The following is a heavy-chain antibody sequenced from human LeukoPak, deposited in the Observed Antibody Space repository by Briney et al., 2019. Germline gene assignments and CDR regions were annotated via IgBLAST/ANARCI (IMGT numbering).Heavy chain of an antibody. CDR3: AGEIWYNWNDGYFDN. CDR1: GFTVSSNY. J-gene: IGHJ4*02. Sequence: GGSLRLSCTASGFTVSSNYMSWVRQAQGKGLEWVSVIYSGGSTYYADSVKGRFTISRDNSKNTLYLQMNSLRAEDTAVYYCAGEIWYNWNDGYFDNWGQGTLVTVSS. CDR2: IYSGGST. V-gene: IGHV3-66*01. D-gene: IGHD1-20*01.